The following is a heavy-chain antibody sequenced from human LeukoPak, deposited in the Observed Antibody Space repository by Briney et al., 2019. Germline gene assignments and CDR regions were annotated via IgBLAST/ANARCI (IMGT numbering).Heavy chain of an antibody. D-gene: IGHD6-19*01. CDR2: ISASGGTT. V-gene: IGHV3-23*01. CDR1: GFTFSSYA. Sequence: GGSLRLSCAASGFTFSSYAMSWVRQAPGKGLEWVSAISASGGTTYYADSVKGRFTISRDNSKNTLHLQMNSLRADDTAVYYCARRGGSGWYCDYWGQGTLVTVSS. CDR3: ARRGGSGWYCDY. J-gene: IGHJ4*02.